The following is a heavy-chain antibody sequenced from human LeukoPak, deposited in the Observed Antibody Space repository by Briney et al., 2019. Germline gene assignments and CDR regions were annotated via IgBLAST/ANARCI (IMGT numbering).Heavy chain of an antibody. CDR2: INSNSGGA. CDR1: GYTFTANY. D-gene: IGHD3-16*01. CDR3: ARDLGGNALDI. V-gene: IGHV1-2*02. J-gene: IGHJ3*02. Sequence: ASLKVSCKASGYTFTANYMHWVRQAPGQGLEYIGWINSNSGGANYAQKFHGRVTVTRHTSISTVYMELSGLTSDDTAVYYCARDLGGNALDIWGQGTVVTVSS.